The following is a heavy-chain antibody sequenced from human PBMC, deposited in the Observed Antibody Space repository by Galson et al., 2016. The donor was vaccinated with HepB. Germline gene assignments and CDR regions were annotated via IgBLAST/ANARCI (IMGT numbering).Heavy chain of an antibody. D-gene: IGHD6-13*01. CDR3: ARYSSSQDYFDY. J-gene: IGHJ4*02. CDR2: IYYSGST. CDR1: GGSVSSGSYY. V-gene: IGHV4-61*01. Sequence: SETLSLTCTVSGGSVSSGSYYWSWIRQPPGKGLEWIGYIYYSGSTNYNPSLQSRVTISVDTSKNQSSLKLNSVTAADTAMYYCARYSSSQDYFDYGGQGTLVTVSS.